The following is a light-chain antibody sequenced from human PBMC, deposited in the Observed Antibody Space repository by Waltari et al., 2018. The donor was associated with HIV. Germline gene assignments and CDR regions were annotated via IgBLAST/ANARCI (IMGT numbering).Light chain of an antibody. CDR2: EYN. J-gene: IGLJ3*02. CDR3: YSPSGTPDDRGV. V-gene: IGLV3-10*01. Sequence: SDELTQPPSVSVSPGQTARISCSGNLLSQKHAYWYQQKSGQAPMLYIDEYNSRPARIPERFSGSTSEPTATVTIGVAQVEDEADYFCYSPSGTPDDRGVFGGGTKLTVL. CDR1: LLSQKH.